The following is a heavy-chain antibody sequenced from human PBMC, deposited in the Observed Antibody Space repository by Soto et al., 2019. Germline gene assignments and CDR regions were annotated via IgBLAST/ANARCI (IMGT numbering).Heavy chain of an antibody. CDR3: ARDLRPCSGGSCWRAFDY. D-gene: IGHD2-15*01. V-gene: IGHV1-69*13. CDR2: IIPIFGTA. Sequence: ASVKVSCKASGGTFSSYAISWVRQAPGQGLEWMGGIIPIFGTANYAQKFQGRVTITADESTSTAYMELSSLRSEDTDVYYCARDLRPCSGGSCWRAFDYWGQGTLVTVSS. J-gene: IGHJ4*02. CDR1: GGTFSSYA.